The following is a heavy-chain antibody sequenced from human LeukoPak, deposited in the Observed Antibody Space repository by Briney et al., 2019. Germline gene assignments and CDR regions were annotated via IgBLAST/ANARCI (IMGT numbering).Heavy chain of an antibody. CDR1: GGSISNNY. V-gene: IGHV4-59*12. CDR3: AREMYDSAGYRVSYFDY. CDR2: IYYSGST. J-gene: IGHJ4*02. Sequence: SETLSLTCTVSGGSISNNYWSWTRQPPGKGLEWIAYIYYSGSTNYNPSLKSRVTISVDTSKNQFSLKLSSVTAADTAVYYCAREMYDSAGYRVSYFDYWGQGILVTVSS. D-gene: IGHD3-22*01.